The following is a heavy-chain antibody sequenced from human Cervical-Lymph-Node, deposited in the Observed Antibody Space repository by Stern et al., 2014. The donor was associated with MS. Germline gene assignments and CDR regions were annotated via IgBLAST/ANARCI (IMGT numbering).Heavy chain of an antibody. CDR1: GGTFSSYA. CDR2: LIPIFGLA. J-gene: IGHJ6*02. Sequence: QLVQSGAAVKKPGSSVKVSCKASGGTFSSYANSWVRQAPGQGLEWAGGLIPIFGLANYAQKFQGSVTITADESTSTAYMELSSLRSEDTAVYYCAGKIGDTVGPVMDVWGQGTTVTVSS. CDR3: AGKIGDTVGPVMDV. V-gene: IGHV1-69*01. D-gene: IGHD4-23*01.